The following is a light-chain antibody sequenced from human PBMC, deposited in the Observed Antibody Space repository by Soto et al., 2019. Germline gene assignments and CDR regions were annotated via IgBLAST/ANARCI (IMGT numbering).Light chain of an antibody. V-gene: IGLV1-47*01. J-gene: IGLJ2*01. CDR2: RNN. CDR3: AAWDDSLSGVV. Sequence: QSVLTQTPSASGTPGQRVTISCSGSSSNIGSNYVYWYQQLPGTAPKLLIYRNNQRPSGVPDRFSGSKSGTSASLAISGFRSEDEADYYCAAWDDSLSGVVFGGGTKLTVL. CDR1: SSNIGSNY.